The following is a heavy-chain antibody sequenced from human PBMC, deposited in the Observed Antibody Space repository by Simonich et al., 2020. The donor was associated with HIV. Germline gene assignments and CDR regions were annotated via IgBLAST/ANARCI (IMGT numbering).Heavy chain of an antibody. CDR1: GGSFSGYY. D-gene: IGHD4-17*01. CDR3: ARRHPTTVTTPYFDY. J-gene: IGHJ4*02. CDR2: INHRGST. V-gene: IGHV4-34*01. Sequence: QVQLQQWGAGLLKPSETLSLTCAVYGGSFSGYYWSWIRQPPGKGLEWIGEINHRGSTNDNPSLKSRVTISVDTSKTQFSLKLSSVTAADTAVYYCARRHPTTVTTPYFDYWGQGTLVTVSS.